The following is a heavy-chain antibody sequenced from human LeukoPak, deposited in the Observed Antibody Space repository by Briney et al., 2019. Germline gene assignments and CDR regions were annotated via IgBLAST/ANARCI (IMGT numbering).Heavy chain of an antibody. CDR2: INPNSGGT. CDR3: ARLRELPQHDAFDI. V-gene: IGHV1-2*06. Sequence: ASVKVSCKASGYTFTGYYMHWVRQAPGQGLEWMGRINPNSGGTNYAQKFQGRVTITRDTSISTAYMELSRLRSDDTAVYYCARLRELPQHDAFDIWGQGTMVTVSS. CDR1: GYTFTGYY. J-gene: IGHJ3*02. D-gene: IGHD1-26*01.